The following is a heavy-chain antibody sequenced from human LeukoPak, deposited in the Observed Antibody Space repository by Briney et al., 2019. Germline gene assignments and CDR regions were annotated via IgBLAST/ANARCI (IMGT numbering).Heavy chain of an antibody. Sequence: GGSLRLSCAASGFTFSSYSMNWVRQAPGKGLEWVSSISRSSSYIYYADSVKGRFTISRDNSKNTLYLQMNSLRADDTAVYYCAKGRYSYGYQRVDYWGQGTLVTVSS. CDR3: AKGRYSYGYQRVDY. CDR2: ISRSSSYI. V-gene: IGHV3-21*04. D-gene: IGHD5-18*01. J-gene: IGHJ4*02. CDR1: GFTFSSYS.